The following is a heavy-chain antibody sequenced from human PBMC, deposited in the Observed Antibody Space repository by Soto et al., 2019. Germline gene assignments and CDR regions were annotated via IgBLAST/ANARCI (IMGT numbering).Heavy chain of an antibody. CDR1: GFTFSSYA. D-gene: IGHD3-16*01. Sequence: QVQLVESGGGVVQPGRSLRLSCAASGFTFSSYAMHWVRRAPGKGLEWMAVMSYDGSNKYYADSVKGRFTISRDNSKNTLYLQMNSLRPPDTALSYCARDWGSYWGQGTLVIVSS. CDR3: ARDWGSY. V-gene: IGHV3-30-3*01. CDR2: MSYDGSNK. J-gene: IGHJ4*02.